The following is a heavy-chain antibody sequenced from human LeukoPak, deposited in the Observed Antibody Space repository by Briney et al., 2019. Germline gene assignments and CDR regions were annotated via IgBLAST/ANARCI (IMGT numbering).Heavy chain of an antibody. J-gene: IGHJ4*02. Sequence: KTSETLSLTCTVSGDSIGGYYWTWIRQPPGKGLEWIGYIYDSGTTNYNPSLESRVTISVDTSKNQFSLKVSSVTAADTAVYYCARDLPSPDYWGQGTLVTVSS. CDR3: ARDLPSPDY. CDR1: GDSIGGYY. V-gene: IGHV4-59*12. CDR2: IYDSGTT.